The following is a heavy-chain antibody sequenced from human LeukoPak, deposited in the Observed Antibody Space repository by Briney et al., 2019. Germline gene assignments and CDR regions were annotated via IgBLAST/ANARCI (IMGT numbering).Heavy chain of an antibody. CDR1: GGSISSSSYY. Sequence: PSETLSLTCTVSGGSISSSSYYWGWIRQPPGKGLEWIGSIYYSGSTYYNPSLKSRVTISVDTPKNQFSLKLSSVTAADTAVYYCARLSQWLKYMDVWGKGTTVTVSS. J-gene: IGHJ6*03. CDR3: ARLSQWLKYMDV. V-gene: IGHV4-39*01. CDR2: IYYSGST. D-gene: IGHD6-19*01.